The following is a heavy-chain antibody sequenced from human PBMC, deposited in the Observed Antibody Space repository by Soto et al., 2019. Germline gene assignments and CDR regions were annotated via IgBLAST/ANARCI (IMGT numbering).Heavy chain of an antibody. CDR3: ARCPTPDNWFDP. CDR1: GFTFSDYY. Sequence: GGSLRLSCAAAGFTFSDYYMSWIRQAPGKGLEWVSYISSSGSTIHYADSVKGRFTISRDNAKNSLYLQMNSLRAEDTAVYYCARCPTPDNWFDPWGQGTLVTVSS. CDR2: ISSSGSTI. D-gene: IGHD2-2*01. V-gene: IGHV3-11*01. J-gene: IGHJ5*02.